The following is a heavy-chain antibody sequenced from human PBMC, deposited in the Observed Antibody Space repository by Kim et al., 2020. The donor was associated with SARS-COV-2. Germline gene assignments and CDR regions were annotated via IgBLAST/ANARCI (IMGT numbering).Heavy chain of an antibody. D-gene: IGHD3-10*01. Sequence: TPSLKSRVTISVDTSKNQFSLKLSSVTAADTAVYYCARLSEWFGELWYDYWGQGTLVTVSS. V-gene: IGHV4-39*01. J-gene: IGHJ4*02. CDR3: ARLSEWFGELWYDY.